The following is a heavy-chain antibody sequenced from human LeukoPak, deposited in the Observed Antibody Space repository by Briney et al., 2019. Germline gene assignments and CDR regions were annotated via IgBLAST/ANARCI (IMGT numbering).Heavy chain of an antibody. D-gene: IGHD5-24*01. CDR1: GYTFTGYY. Sequence: ASVKVSCKASGYTFTGYYMHWVRQAPGQGLEWMGWINPNSGGTNYAQKFQGRVTMTRDTSISTAYMELSRLRSDDTAVYFCARVLEVATIHPDYWGQGTLVTVSS. V-gene: IGHV1-2*02. CDR2: INPNSGGT. J-gene: IGHJ4*02. CDR3: ARVLEVATIHPDY.